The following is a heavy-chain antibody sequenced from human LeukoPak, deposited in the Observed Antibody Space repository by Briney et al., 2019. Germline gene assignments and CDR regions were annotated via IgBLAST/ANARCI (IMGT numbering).Heavy chain of an antibody. CDR1: GDSISSGGYY. V-gene: IGHV4-31*03. Sequence: SQTLSLTRSVSGDSISSGGYYWSWIRQHPGKGLEWIGYISYSGSTYYNPSLKSRVTISIDTSKNQFSLKLSSLTAADTAVYYCARDLGTVRNWYFDLWGRGTLVTVSS. CDR3: ARDLGTVRNWYFDL. D-gene: IGHD4-17*01. CDR2: ISYSGST. J-gene: IGHJ2*01.